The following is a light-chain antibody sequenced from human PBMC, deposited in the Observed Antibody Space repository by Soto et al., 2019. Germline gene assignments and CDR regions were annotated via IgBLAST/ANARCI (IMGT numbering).Light chain of an antibody. Sequence: EIVLTQSPDTLSLSPGERATLSCRANPRFSTFFLAWYQQKPGQAPRLLIYSASSRPTGIPDRFAGSGSGTDFTLAISGLEPEDSAVDYCHQYGRSPPWTFGQGTKVEGK. CDR2: SAS. J-gene: IGKJ1*01. V-gene: IGKV3-20*01. CDR1: PRFSTFF. CDR3: HQYGRSPPWT.